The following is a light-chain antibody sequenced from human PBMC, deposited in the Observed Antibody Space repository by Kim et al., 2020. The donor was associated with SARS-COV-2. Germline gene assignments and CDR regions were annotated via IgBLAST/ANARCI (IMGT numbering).Light chain of an antibody. CDR1: QTVLYKSNNKNY. CDR2: WAS. CDR3: QQYYSTPPS. V-gene: IGKV4-1*01. Sequence: RATLNCKHSQTVLYKSNNKNYLAWYQQKPGQAPKLHIYWASIRESGVSDRFSGSGSETDFTLTISSLQAEDVAVYYCQQYYSTPPSFGQGTKLEI. J-gene: IGKJ2*03.